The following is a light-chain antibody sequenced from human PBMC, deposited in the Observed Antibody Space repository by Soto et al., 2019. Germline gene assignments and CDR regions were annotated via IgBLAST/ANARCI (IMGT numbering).Light chain of an antibody. CDR1: QSVSRN. Sequence: EIVMTQSPATLSVSPGERATLSCRASQSVSRNLAWYQQKPGQAPRLLIYSTSTRATGIPARFSGSGSGTEFSLTISSLQSEDFAVYYCQQYNKWPLTFGGGTKVEIK. CDR2: STS. J-gene: IGKJ4*01. CDR3: QQYNKWPLT. V-gene: IGKV3-15*01.